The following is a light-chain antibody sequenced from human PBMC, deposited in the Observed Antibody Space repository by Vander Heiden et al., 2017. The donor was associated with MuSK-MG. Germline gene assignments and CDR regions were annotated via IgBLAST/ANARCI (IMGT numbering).Light chain of an antibody. CDR3: QQDDSYPRT. J-gene: IGKJ2*02. CDR2: AAS. CDR1: QGISSY. Sequence: AIRMTQSPSSFSASTGDRVTITCRASQGISSYLAWYQQKPGKAPKLLIYAASTLQSGVPSRFSGSGSGTDFTLTISCLQSEDFATYYCQQDDSYPRTFGQGTKLDIK. V-gene: IGKV1-8*01.